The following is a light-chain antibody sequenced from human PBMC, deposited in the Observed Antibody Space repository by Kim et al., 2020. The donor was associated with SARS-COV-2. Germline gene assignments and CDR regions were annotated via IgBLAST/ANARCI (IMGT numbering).Light chain of an antibody. CDR1: ILGDKY. CDR2: QDI. Sequence: SYELTQPPSVSVSPGQTASITCSGDILGDKYACWYQQKPGQSPVLVIYQDIKRPSGIPERFSGSISGTTATLTIIGPQAIADADYYCQSSAVSTCVFGTG. CDR3: QSSAVSTCV. V-gene: IGLV3-1*01. J-gene: IGLJ1*01.